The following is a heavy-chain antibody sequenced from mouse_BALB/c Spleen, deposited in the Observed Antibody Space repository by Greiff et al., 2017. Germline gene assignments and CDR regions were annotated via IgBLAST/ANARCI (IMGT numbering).Heavy chain of an antibody. V-gene: IGHV1-9*01. CDR1: GYTFSSYW. D-gene: IGHD1-1*01. Sequence: QVQLQQSGAELMKPGASVKISCKATGYTFSSYWIEWVKQRPGHGLEWIGEILPGSGSTNYNEKFKGKATFTADTSSNTAYMQLSSLTSEDSAVYYCAREVYYGSSPFDYWGQGTTLTVSA. CDR2: ILPGSGST. CDR3: AREVYYGSSPFDY. J-gene: IGHJ2*01.